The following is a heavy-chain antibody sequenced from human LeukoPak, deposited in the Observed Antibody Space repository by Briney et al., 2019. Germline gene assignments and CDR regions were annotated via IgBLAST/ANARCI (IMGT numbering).Heavy chain of an antibody. Sequence: PPASVKVSCKASGYTFTGYYMHWVRQAPGQGLEWMGWINPNSGGTNYAQKFQGRVTMTRDTSISTAYMELSRLRSDDTAVYYCAREGLGYYYGSGYPYWGQGTLVTVSS. V-gene: IGHV1-2*02. D-gene: IGHD3-10*01. CDR2: INPNSGGT. CDR1: GYTFTGYY. CDR3: AREGLGYYYGSGYPY. J-gene: IGHJ4*02.